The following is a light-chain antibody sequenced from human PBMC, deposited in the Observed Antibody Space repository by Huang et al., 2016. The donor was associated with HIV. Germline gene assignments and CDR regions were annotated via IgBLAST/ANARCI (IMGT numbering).Light chain of an antibody. CDR2: GAS. CDR1: HSLDSN. Sequence: DIEMTQSPATLSVSPGERATLSCRTSHSLDSNVAWYQQKPGQTPSLLIYGASTRATGIPARCSGSGSGTEFSLSISSLQSEDFAVYYCQQYYSRPTFGQGTRLDIK. J-gene: IGKJ5*01. CDR3: QQYYSRPT. V-gene: IGKV3-15*01.